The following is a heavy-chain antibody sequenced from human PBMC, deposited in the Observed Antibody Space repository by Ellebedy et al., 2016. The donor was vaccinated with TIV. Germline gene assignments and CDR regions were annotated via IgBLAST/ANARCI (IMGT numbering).Heavy chain of an antibody. D-gene: IGHD3-9*01. V-gene: IGHV2-26*01. J-gene: IGHJ6*02. CDR1: GFSLSNARMG. CDR3: ARIGIHKYYDILTGYYNVYGMDV. Sequence: SGPTLVTPPETLTLTCTVSGFSLSNARMGVSWIRQPPGKALEWLAHIFSNDEKSYSTSLKSRLTISKDTSKSQVVLTMTNMDPVDTPTYYCARIGIHKYYDILTGYYNVYGMDVWGQGTTVTVSS. CDR2: IFSNDEK.